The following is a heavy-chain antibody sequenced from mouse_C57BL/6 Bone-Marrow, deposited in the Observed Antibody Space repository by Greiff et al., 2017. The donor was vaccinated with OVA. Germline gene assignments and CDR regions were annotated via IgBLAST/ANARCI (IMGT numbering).Heavy chain of an antibody. Sequence: VQLQESGAELMKPGASVKLSCKATGYTFTGYWIEWVKQRPGHGLEWIGEILPGSGSTNHNEKFKGKATFTADTSSNTAYMQLSSLTTEDSAIYYCARPYDYSNYGFYYYAMDYWGQGTSVTVSS. CDR1: GYTFTGYW. CDR3: ARPYDYSNYGFYYYAMDY. CDR2: ILPGSGST. V-gene: IGHV1-9*01. J-gene: IGHJ4*01. D-gene: IGHD2-5*01.